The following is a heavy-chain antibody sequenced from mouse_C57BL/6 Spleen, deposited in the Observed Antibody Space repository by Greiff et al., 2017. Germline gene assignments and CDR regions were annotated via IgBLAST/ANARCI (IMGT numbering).Heavy chain of an antibody. V-gene: IGHV2-9-1*01. CDR2: IWTGGGT. CDR1: GFSLTSYA. J-gene: IGHJ4*01. Sequence: VKLQESGPGLVAPSQSLSITCTVSGFSLTSYAISWVRQPPGKGLEWLGVIWTGGGTNYNSALKSRLSISKDNSKSQVFLKMNSLQTDDTARYYCARSIYYGNYGDAMDYWGQGTSVTVSS. D-gene: IGHD2-1*01. CDR3: ARSIYYGNYGDAMDY.